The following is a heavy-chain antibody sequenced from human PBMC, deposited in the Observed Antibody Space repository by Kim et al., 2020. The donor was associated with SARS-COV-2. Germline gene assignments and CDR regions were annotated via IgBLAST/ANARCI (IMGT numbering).Heavy chain of an antibody. Sequence: ASVKVSCKASGYTFTSYAMHWVRQAPGQRLEWMGWINAGNGNTKYSQKFQGRVTITRDTSASTAYMELSSLRSEDTAVYYCARDLVVVHRDGYYYYYGMDVWGQGTTVTVSS. CDR3: ARDLVVVHRDGYYYYYGMDV. J-gene: IGHJ6*02. V-gene: IGHV1-3*01. CDR2: INAGNGNT. D-gene: IGHD2-2*01. CDR1: GYTFTSYA.